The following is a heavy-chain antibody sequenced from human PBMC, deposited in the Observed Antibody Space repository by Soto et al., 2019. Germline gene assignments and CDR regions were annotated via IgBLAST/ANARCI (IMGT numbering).Heavy chain of an antibody. D-gene: IGHD6-13*01. Sequence: EVQLLESGGGLVQPGGSLRLSCAASGFTFSRNVMSWVRLTPGKGLEWVSTISNSGDYTGYADSVKGRFTISRDNSKNTVYLEMNSLRAEDTAMYYCANVRVSESIPESFDFWGQGTLVTVSS. V-gene: IGHV3-23*01. CDR1: GFTFSRNV. J-gene: IGHJ3*01. CDR3: ANVRVSESIPESFDF. CDR2: ISNSGDYT.